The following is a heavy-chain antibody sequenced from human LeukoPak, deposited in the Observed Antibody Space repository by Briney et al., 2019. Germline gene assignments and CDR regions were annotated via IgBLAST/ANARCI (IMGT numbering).Heavy chain of an antibody. CDR1: GDSINSRSYY. CDR2: IYHSEST. V-gene: IGHV4-39*07. Sequence: SETLSLTCAVSGDSINSRSYYWAWIRQPPGKGLEWIGSIYHSESTYYNPSLKSRVTISLDTSKNQFSLKLTSVTAADTAVYYCARHSAHSSTNDAFDLWGQGTLVTVSS. CDR3: ARHSAHSSTNDAFDL. J-gene: IGHJ3*01. D-gene: IGHD6-13*01.